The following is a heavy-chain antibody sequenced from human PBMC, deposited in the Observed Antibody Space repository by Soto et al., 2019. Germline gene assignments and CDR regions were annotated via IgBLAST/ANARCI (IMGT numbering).Heavy chain of an antibody. V-gene: IGHV4-39*01. CDR1: GGSISSSSYY. D-gene: IGHD6-13*01. J-gene: IGHJ5*02. Sequence: SETLSLTCTVSGGSISSSSYYWGWIRQPPGKGLEWIGSIYYSGSTYYNPSLKSRVTISVDTSKNQFSLKLSSVTAADTAVYYCARRESSSYRWGFDPWGQGTLVTVSS. CDR2: IYYSGST. CDR3: ARRESSSYRWGFDP.